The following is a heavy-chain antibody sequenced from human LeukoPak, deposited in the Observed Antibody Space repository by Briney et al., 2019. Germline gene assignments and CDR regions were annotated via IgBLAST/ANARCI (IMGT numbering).Heavy chain of an antibody. CDR1: GGSFSSYY. CDR2: IYYSGST. CDR3: ASTSSGLYNWFDP. D-gene: IGHD6-19*01. Sequence: PSETLSLTCAVYGGSFSSYYWGWIRQPPGKGLEWIGSIYYSGSTYYNPSLKSRVTISVDTSKNQFSLRLSSVTAADTAVYYCASTSSGLYNWFDPWGRGTLVTVSS. J-gene: IGHJ5*02. V-gene: IGHV4-39*07.